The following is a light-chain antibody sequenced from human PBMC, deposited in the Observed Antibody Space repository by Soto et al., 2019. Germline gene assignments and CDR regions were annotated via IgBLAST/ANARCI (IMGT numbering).Light chain of an antibody. V-gene: IGKV3-11*01. CDR2: DAF. Sequence: EIVLTQSPATLSLSPEERATLSCRASQSIKNYLAWYQQKPGQAPRLLIYDAFNRAPGIPTRFSGSGSGTDFTLTISRLEPDDFAVYYCQQRSNWSFSFGPGTKVDVK. J-gene: IGKJ3*01. CDR1: QSIKNY. CDR3: QQRSNWSFS.